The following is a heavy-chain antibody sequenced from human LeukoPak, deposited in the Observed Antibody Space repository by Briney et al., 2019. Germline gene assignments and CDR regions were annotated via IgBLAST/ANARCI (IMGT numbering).Heavy chain of an antibody. J-gene: IGHJ4*02. CDR3: ARGIVVVPAADAFDY. D-gene: IGHD2-2*01. V-gene: IGHV3-21*01. Sequence: GGSLRLSCAASGFTFSSYAMHWVRQAPGKGLEWVSSISSSSSYIYYADSVKGRFTISRDNAKNSLYLQMNSLRAEDTAVYYCARGIVVVPAADAFDYWGQGTLVTVSS. CDR1: GFTFSSYA. CDR2: ISSSSSYI.